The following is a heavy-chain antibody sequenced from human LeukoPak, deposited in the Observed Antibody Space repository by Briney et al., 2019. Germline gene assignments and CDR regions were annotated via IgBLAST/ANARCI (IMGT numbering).Heavy chain of an antibody. Sequence: SEILSLTCTVSGGSISSYYWSWIRQPPGKGLEWIGYIYYSGSTNYNPSLKSRVTISVDTSKHQFSLMLSSVTAADTAVYYCARGYSSSWFDYWGQGTLVTVSS. V-gene: IGHV4-59*01. J-gene: IGHJ4*02. CDR3: ARGYSSSWFDY. CDR2: IYYSGST. CDR1: GGSISSYY. D-gene: IGHD6-13*01.